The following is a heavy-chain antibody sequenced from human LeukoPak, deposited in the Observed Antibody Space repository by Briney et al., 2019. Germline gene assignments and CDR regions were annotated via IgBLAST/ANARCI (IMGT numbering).Heavy chain of an antibody. D-gene: IGHD1-26*01. Sequence: SVKVSCKASGGTFSSYAISWVRQAPGQGLEWMGGIIPIFGTANYAQKFQGRVTITTDESTSTAYMELSSLRSEDTAVYYCAVSPVGSGSQRLFDIWGQGTMVTVSS. CDR2: IIPIFGTA. V-gene: IGHV1-69*05. J-gene: IGHJ3*02. CDR1: GGTFSSYA. CDR3: AVSPVGSGSQRLFDI.